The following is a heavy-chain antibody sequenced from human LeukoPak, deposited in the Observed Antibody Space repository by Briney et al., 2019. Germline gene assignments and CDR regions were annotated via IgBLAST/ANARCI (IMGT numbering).Heavy chain of an antibody. J-gene: IGHJ4*02. D-gene: IGHD2-15*01. CDR3: ARARLSFTRGIGANYFDY. CDR2: IKQDGSEK. Sequence: PGGSLRLSCAASGFTVSSNYMSWVRQAPGKGLEWVANIKQDGSEKYYVDSVKGRFTISRDNAKNSLYLQMNSLRADDTAVYYCARARLSFTRGIGANYFDYWGQGTPVTVSS. CDR1: GFTVSSNY. V-gene: IGHV3-7*01.